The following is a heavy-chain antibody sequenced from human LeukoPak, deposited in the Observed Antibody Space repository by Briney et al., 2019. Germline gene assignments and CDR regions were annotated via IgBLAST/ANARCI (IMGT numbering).Heavy chain of an antibody. CDR1: GGTFSSYA. V-gene: IGHV1-69*05. D-gene: IGHD6-13*01. J-gene: IGHJ4*02. Sequence: VASVKVSCKASGGTFSSYAITWVRQAPGQGLEWMGRIIPIFGTANYAQKFQGRVTITTDESTSTAYMELSTLGSDDTAVYYCARERPPGDSSNWFLEGYFDIWGQGTLVTVSS. CDR2: IIPIFGTA. CDR3: ARERPPGDSSNWFLEGYFDI.